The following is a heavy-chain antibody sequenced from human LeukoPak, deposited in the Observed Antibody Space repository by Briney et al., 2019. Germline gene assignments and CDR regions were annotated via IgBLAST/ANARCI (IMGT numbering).Heavy chain of an antibody. V-gene: IGHV3-49*04. D-gene: IGHD3-16*02. CDR1: GFTFSSYA. CDR3: TRVRSGNDFDY. CDR2: IRSKAYGGTT. Sequence: GESLRLSCAASGFTFSSYAMSWVRQAPGKGLEGVGFIRSKAYGGTTEYAASVKGRFTISRDDSKSIAYLQMNSLKSEDTAVYYCTRVRSGNDFDYWGQGTLVTVSS. J-gene: IGHJ4*02.